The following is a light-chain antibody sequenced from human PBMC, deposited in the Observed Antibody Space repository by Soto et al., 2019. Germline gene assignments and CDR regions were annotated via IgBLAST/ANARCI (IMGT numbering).Light chain of an antibody. CDR2: DTF. V-gene: IGKV1-5*01. Sequence: DIQMTQSPSSLSASIGDRVTITCRASQYISSWLAWYQQKPGKAPKLLMFDTFSLESGVPSRFSGSRSGTEFTLTISSLQPDDYATYYGQQYNSYSPLTFGGGTKVEIK. CDR1: QYISSW. J-gene: IGKJ4*01. CDR3: QQYNSYSPLT.